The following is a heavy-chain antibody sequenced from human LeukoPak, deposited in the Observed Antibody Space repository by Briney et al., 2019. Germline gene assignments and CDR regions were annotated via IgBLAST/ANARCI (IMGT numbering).Heavy chain of an antibody. CDR1: GGSFIGSH. J-gene: IGHJ4*02. CDR2: INHSGNT. D-gene: IGHD4-23*01. V-gene: IGHV4-34*01. CDR3: ARDPTTVVTLPYYFDD. Sequence: PSETLSLTCAVSGGSFIGSHWNWIRQPPGKGLEWIGEINHSGNTNYNPSLKSRVTISVDTSKNQFSLKLRSVTAADTAVYYCARDPTTVVTLPYYFDDWGQGTLVTVAS.